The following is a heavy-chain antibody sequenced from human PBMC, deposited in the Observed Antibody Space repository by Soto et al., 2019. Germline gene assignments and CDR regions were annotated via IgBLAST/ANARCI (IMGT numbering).Heavy chain of an antibody. D-gene: IGHD3-10*01. J-gene: IGHJ5*02. CDR1: GGSISSYY. CDR2: IYYSGST. Sequence: SETLSLTCTVSGGSISSYYWSWIRQPPGKGLEWIGYIYYSGSTNYNPSLKSRVTISVDTSKNQFSLKLSSVTAADTAVYYCARPNGSGSYRNWFDPWGQGTLVTVSS. V-gene: IGHV4-59*12. CDR3: ARPNGSGSYRNWFDP.